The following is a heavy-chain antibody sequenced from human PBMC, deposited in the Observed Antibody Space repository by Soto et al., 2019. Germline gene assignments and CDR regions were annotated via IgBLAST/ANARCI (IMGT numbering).Heavy chain of an antibody. J-gene: IGHJ6*03. CDR2: FYYSGST. CDR3: ARISVASRYMDV. D-gene: IGHD5-12*01. Sequence: QLQLEESGPGLVKPSETLSLTCTVSGGSISSSSYYWGWIRPSPGKGLGWIGSFYYSGSTYYSPSLKSRVTISGDTSKKQISLRLSSVTAADTAVYYCARISVASRYMDVWGKGSTVTVSS. CDR1: GGSISSSSYY. V-gene: IGHV4-39*01.